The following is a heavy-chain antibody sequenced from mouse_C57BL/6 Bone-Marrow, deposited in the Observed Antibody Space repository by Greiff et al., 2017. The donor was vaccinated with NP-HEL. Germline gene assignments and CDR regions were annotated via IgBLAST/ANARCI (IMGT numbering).Heavy chain of an antibody. CDR2: IDPENGDT. CDR1: GFNIKDDY. V-gene: IGHV14-4*01. D-gene: IGHD2-12*01. J-gene: IGHJ3*01. CDR3: TTSVYYSPAWFAY. Sequence: EVKLQQSGAELVRPGASVKLSCTASGFNIKDDYMHWVKQRPEQGLEWIGWIDPENGDTEYASKFQGKATITADTSSNTAYLQLSSLTSEDTAVYYCTTSVYYSPAWFAYWGQGTLVTVSA.